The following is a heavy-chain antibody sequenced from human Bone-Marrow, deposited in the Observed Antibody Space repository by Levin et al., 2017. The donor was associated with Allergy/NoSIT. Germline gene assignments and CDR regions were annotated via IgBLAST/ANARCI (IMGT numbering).Heavy chain of an antibody. CDR3: ARGFDC. V-gene: IGHV1-18*01. CDR1: GYTFTDYG. Sequence: ASVKVSCKASGYTFTDYGISWVRQAPGQGLEWMGWINNNNGKTHYAQKFQGRVTMTTDTSTNTACMELRSLRSDDTAVNYCARGFDCWGQGAPVTVSS. CDR2: INNNNGKT. J-gene: IGHJ4*02.